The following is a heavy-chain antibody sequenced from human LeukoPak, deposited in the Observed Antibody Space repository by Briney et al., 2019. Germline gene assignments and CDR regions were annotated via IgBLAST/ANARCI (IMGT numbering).Heavy chain of an antibody. CDR1: GGSISSYY. V-gene: IGHV4-4*07. CDR3: ARDQYYYDISGYSRFAS. D-gene: IGHD3-22*01. J-gene: IGHJ4*02. CDR2: IYTSGST. Sequence: SETLSLTCTVSGGSISSYYWSWIRQPAGKGLEWIGRIYTSGSTNYNPSLKSRVTMSVDTSKNQFSLKLSSVTAADTAVYYCARDQYYYDISGYSRFASWGQGTLVTVSS.